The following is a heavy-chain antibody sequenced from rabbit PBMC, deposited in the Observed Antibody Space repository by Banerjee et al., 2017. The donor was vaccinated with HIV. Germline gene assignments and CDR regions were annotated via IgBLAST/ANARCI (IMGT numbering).Heavy chain of an antibody. D-gene: IGHD2-1*01. V-gene: IGHV1S45*01. Sequence: QEQLEESGGDLVKPEGSLTLTCKASGFSFSSSYWICWVRQAPGKGLEWIGCTDTGSGGNTYSASWVKGRFTISSHNAQNPLYLQPNSLTAADTATYFCARLGDYAFKLWGQGTLVTVS. J-gene: IGHJ4*01. CDR2: TDTGSGGNT. CDR3: ARLGDYAFKL. CDR1: GFSFSSSYW.